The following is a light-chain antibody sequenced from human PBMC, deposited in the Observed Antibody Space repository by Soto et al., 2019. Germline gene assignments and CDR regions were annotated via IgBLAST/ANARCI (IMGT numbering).Light chain of an antibody. CDR1: PAISSH. V-gene: IGKV1-9*01. J-gene: IGKJ3*01. Sequence: DIQLTQSPSFLSASVGGRVTITCRASPAISSHLAWYQQKPGKAPNLLIYGASTLQSGVPSRFSGSGSGTQFTLTISSLQPEDFATYYCQQLNSYPLTFGPGTTVDIK. CDR3: QQLNSYPLT. CDR2: GAS.